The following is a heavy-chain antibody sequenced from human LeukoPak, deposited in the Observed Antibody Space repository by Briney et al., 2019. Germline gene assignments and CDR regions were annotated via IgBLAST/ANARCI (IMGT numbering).Heavy chain of an antibody. J-gene: IGHJ4*02. CDR3: GTGLWVQGLVFDY. Sequence: PSETLSLTCTVSGGSISSSSYYWGWIRQPPGKGLEWIGSIYYSGSTYYNPSLKSRVTISVDTSKNQFSLKLSSVTAAATAFYCGTGLWVQGLVFDYWGQGTLVTVSS. CDR2: IYYSGST. D-gene: IGHD6-19*01. CDR1: GGSISSSSYY. V-gene: IGHV4-39*01.